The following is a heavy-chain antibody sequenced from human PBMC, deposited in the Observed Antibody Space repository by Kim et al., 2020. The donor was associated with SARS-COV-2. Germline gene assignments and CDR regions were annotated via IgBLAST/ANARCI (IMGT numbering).Heavy chain of an antibody. Sequence: GGSLRLSCAASGFTFSSYWMSWVRQAPGKGLEWVANIKQDGSEKYYVDSVKGRFTISRDNAKNSLYLQMNSLRAEDTAVYYCARDAGDLIAVAGTRNDYWGQGTLVTVSS. CDR2: IKQDGSEK. CDR1: GFTFSSYW. V-gene: IGHV3-7*01. CDR3: ARDAGDLIAVAGTRNDY. D-gene: IGHD6-19*01. J-gene: IGHJ4*02.